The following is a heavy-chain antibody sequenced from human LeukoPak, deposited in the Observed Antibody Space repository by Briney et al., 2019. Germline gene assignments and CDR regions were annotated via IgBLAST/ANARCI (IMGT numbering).Heavy chain of an antibody. CDR3: ARYCGGDCYYDY. V-gene: IGHV3-30-3*01. CDR2: ISYDGGNE. Sequence: PGGSLRLSCAASGFPFSRYAVHWVRQAPGKGLEWVAIISYDGGNEYYADSVKGRFTISRDNAKSLLYLQMDSLRAEDTAVYYCARYCGGDCYYDYWGQGTLVTVSS. J-gene: IGHJ4*02. CDR1: GFPFSRYA. D-gene: IGHD2-21*02.